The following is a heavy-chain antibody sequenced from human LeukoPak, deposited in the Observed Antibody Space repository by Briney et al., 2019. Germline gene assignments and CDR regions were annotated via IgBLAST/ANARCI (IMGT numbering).Heavy chain of an antibody. CDR2: ITGSGGGT. V-gene: IGHV3-23*01. Sequence: GGSLRLSCAASGFTFSNYAMIWVRQAPEKGLEWVSAITGSGGGTYYADSVKGRFTISRDNSKNTLYLQMNGLRADDTAVYYCAKDPNGDFIGAFAFWGQGTMVTVSS. D-gene: IGHD4-17*01. J-gene: IGHJ3*01. CDR3: AKDPNGDFIGAFAF. CDR1: GFTFSNYA.